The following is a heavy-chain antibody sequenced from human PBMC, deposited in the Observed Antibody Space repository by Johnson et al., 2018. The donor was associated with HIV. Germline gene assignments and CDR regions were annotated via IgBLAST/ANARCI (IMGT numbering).Heavy chain of an antibody. V-gene: IGHV3-30*04. CDR3: ARHDRCSLPPRDAFDI. Sequence: QVQLVESGGGVVQPGRSLRLSCAASGFTFSSYAMHWVRQAPGKGLDWVAVISYDGSDKYYADSVKGRFTISRDNSKNTLYLQMNSLRAEDTAVYYCARHDRCSLPPRDAFDIWGQGTMVTVSS. D-gene: IGHD2-15*01. CDR2: ISYDGSDK. CDR1: GFTFSSYA. J-gene: IGHJ3*02.